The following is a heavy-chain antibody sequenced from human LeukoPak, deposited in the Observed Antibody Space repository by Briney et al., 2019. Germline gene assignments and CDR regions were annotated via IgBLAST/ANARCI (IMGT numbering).Heavy chain of an antibody. V-gene: IGHV1-2*02. D-gene: IGHD1-26*01. Sequence: ASVKVSCKASGYTFTSYGISWVRQAPGQGLEWMGWINPNSGGTNYAQKFQGRVTMTRDTSISTAYMELSRLRSDDTAVYYCARLGATYFDYWGQGTLVTVSS. J-gene: IGHJ4*02. CDR3: ARLGATYFDY. CDR1: GYTFTSYG. CDR2: INPNSGGT.